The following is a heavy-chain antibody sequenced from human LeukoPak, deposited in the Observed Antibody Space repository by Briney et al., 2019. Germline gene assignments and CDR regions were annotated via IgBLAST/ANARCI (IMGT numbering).Heavy chain of an antibody. CDR3: VAQHYYDTSGWNSDY. V-gene: IGHV4-61*02. CDR2: IYTSGIT. J-gene: IGHJ4*02. D-gene: IGHD3-22*01. Sequence: SQTLSLTCTVSGGSISSNSYYCSWIRQPAGTGLEWIGRIYTSGITNYNPSLKSRVTMSVDTSKKQFSLKLNSVTAADTAVYYCVAQHYYDTSGWNSDYWGQGTLVTVSS. CDR1: GGSISSNSYY.